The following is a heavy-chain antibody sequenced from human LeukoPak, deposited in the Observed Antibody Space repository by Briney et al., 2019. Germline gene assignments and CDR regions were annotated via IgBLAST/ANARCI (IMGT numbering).Heavy chain of an antibody. V-gene: IGHV4-59*01. J-gene: IGHJ4*02. D-gene: IGHD3-10*01. Sequence: SETLSLTCTVSGGSISSYYWSWLRQPPGKGLGWIGYIYYSGSTNYNPSLKSRVTISVDTSKNQFSLKLSSVTAADTAVYYCARDSYYGAAGIDYWGQGTLVTVSS. CDR3: ARDSYYGAAGIDY. CDR1: GGSISSYY. CDR2: IYYSGST.